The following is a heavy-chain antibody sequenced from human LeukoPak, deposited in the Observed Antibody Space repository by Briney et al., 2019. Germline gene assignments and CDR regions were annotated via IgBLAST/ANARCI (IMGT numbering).Heavy chain of an antibody. CDR1: VRLISQQD. CDR3: ARSASSTSRSAFDI. Sequence: SETLSLTCSVWVRLISQQDSLWPRQPPGKGMEWIGYIYYSGSTNYNPSLKSRATISVKLSKNQFSLTLNSVIAAVTAVYYCARSASSTSRSAFDIWGQGTRVTASS. V-gene: IGHV4-59*11. J-gene: IGHJ3*02. CDR2: IYYSGST.